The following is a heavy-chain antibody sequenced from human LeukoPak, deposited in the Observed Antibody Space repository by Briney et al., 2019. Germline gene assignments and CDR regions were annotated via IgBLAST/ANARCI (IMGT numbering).Heavy chain of an antibody. D-gene: IGHD2-21*02. CDR1: GFTFSDHY. Sequence: PGGSLRLSCAASGFTFSDHYMDWVRQAPGKGLEWVGRIRNKANIYTTEYAASVKGRFTISRDDSKNSLYLQMNSLKTEDTAVYYCAKLNGRVVTTSDAFDIWGQGTMVTVSS. V-gene: IGHV3-72*01. J-gene: IGHJ3*02. CDR2: IRNKANIYTT. CDR3: AKLNGRVVTTSDAFDI.